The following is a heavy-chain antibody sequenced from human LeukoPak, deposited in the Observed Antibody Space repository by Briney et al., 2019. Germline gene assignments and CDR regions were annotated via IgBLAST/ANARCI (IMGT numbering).Heavy chain of an antibody. CDR3: AREGSGTYSKSLDY. D-gene: IGHD1-26*01. J-gene: IGHJ4*02. CDR2: IWYDGSNK. CDR1: GFTFSSYV. V-gene: IGHV3-33*01. Sequence: GGSLRLSCAASGFTFSSYVMHWVRQAPGKGLEWVAVIWYDGSNKYSADSVKGRFITSRDNSKNMLYLQMNSLRAEDTAVYYCAREGSGTYSKSLDYGGQGTLVTVS.